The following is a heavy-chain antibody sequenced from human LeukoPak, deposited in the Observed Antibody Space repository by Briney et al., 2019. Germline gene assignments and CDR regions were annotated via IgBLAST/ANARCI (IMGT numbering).Heavy chain of an antibody. J-gene: IGHJ3*02. V-gene: IGHV3-23*01. CDR1: GLTFSSYA. D-gene: IGHD6-13*01. CDR3: AKGSSSWYGDAFDI. CDR2: ISGSDNSP. Sequence: GGSLRLSCAASGLTFSSYAMSWVRQAPGKGLEWVAGISGSDNSPYYADSVKGRFTISRDNSKNTLYLQMNSLRVEDTAVYYYAKGSSSWYGDAFDIWGQGTMVTVSS.